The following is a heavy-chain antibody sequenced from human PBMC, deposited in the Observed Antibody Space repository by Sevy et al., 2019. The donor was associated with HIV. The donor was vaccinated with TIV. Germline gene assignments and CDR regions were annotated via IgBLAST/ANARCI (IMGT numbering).Heavy chain of an antibody. CDR2: ISYDGGKE. Sequence: GGSLRLSCTVSGFTFGSYGMHWVRQAPGKGLEWVAIISYDGGKEYYADSVRGRFTISRDNSKNTLYLQMNGLRAEDTALYFCASAVAATLALDSWGQGTLVTVSS. V-gene: IGHV3-30*19. CDR3: ASAVAATLALDS. CDR1: GFTFGSYG. D-gene: IGHD2-15*01. J-gene: IGHJ4*02.